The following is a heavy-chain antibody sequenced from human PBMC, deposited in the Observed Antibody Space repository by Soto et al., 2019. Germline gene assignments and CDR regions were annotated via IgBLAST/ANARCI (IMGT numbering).Heavy chain of an antibody. J-gene: IGHJ3*01. CDR2: NFYRGRT. CDR1: GGSVSGYY. V-gene: IGHV4-59*02. CDR3: ARPDLVPRFQKGMGV. D-gene: IGHD1-20*01. Sequence: SETLSLTCTVSGGSVSGYYWSWIRQPPGKGLEWMGYNFYRGRTLYTPSLKSRGSTSLPTSKTPFYLNLRSVTAADTALYSCARPDLVPRFQKGMGVWGQGKLVTLSS.